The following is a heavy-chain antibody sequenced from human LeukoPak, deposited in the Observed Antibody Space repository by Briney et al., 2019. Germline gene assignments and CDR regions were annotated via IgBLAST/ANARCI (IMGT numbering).Heavy chain of an antibody. CDR1: GGSFSGYY. J-gene: IGHJ4*02. D-gene: IGHD4-23*01. CDR3: ARVLPRYGGNSGRFDY. V-gene: IGHV4-34*01. CDR2: INHSGST. Sequence: SETLSLTCAVYGGSFSGYYWSWIRQPPGKGLEWIGEINHSGSTNYNPSLKSRVTISVDTSKNQFSLKLSSVTAADTAVYYCARVLPRYGGNSGRFDYWGQGTLVTVSS.